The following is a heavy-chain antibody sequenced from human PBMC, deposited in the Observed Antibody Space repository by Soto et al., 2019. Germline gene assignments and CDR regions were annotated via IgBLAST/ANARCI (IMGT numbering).Heavy chain of an antibody. CDR3: AKDEGSGWYYFDY. J-gene: IGHJ4*02. CDR2: SSGTSGRT. D-gene: IGHD6-19*01. Sequence: EVQLLESGGGLVQPGGSLRLSCAASGFTFSSYAMNWVRQAPGKGLEWVSSSSGTSGRTYYADSVEGRFTISKDNSKNTLYLQIDSLRAKDTAVYYCAKDEGSGWYYFDYWGQGTLVSVSS. CDR1: GFTFSSYA. V-gene: IGHV3-23*01.